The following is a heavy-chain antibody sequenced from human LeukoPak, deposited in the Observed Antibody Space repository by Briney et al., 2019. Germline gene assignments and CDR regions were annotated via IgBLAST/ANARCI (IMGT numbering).Heavy chain of an antibody. J-gene: IGHJ4*02. CDR2: INHSGST. Sequence: TSETLSLTCAVYGGSFSGYYWSWIRQPPGKGLEWIGEINHSGSTNYNPSLKSRVTISVDTSENQFFLKLSSVTAADTAVYYCARGGIIEYSSSVDYWGQGTLVTVSS. CDR1: GGSFSGYY. V-gene: IGHV4-34*01. CDR3: ARGGIIEYSSSVDY. D-gene: IGHD6-6*01.